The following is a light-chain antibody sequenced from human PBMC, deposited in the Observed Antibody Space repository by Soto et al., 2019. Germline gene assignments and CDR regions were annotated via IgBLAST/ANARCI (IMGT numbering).Light chain of an antibody. Sequence: QSALTQPASVSGSPGQSITISCTGTSSDIGHYDYVSWYQQHPGKAPKLMIYEVSNRPSGVSDRFSGSKSGHTASLTISGLQAEDEADYYCSSYTSSSTYVFGTRTKLTVL. V-gene: IGLV2-14*01. CDR2: EVS. CDR1: SSDIGHYDY. J-gene: IGLJ1*01. CDR3: SSYTSSSTYV.